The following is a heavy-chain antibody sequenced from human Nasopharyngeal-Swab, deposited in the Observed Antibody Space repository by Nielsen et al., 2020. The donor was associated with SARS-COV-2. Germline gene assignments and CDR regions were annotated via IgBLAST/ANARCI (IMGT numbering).Heavy chain of an antibody. D-gene: IGHD6-19*01. J-gene: IGHJ6*02. CDR2: ISYDGSNK. CDR1: GFTFSSYA. Sequence: GGSLRLSCAASGFTFSSYAMHWVRQAPGKGLAWVAVISYDGSNKYYADSVKGRFTISRDNSQNTLYLQMNSLRAEDTAVYYCARDRGIAVAGNYYYYGMDVWGQGTTVTVSS. V-gene: IGHV3-30-3*01. CDR3: ARDRGIAVAGNYYYYGMDV.